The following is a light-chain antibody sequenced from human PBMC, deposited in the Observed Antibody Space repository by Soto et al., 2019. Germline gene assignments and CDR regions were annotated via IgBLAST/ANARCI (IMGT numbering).Light chain of an antibody. J-gene: IGKJ1*01. V-gene: IGKV3-20*01. Sequence: EIVLTQSPGTLSLSPGERVTLSCRASQSVTSRYLAWYQQKPGQAPRLLVYDASSRAVGIPDRFSGSGCGTDFTLTISRLEPEDFAVYYCQQYGSPPPWTFGQGTKVDIK. CDR2: DAS. CDR1: QSVTSRY. CDR3: QQYGSPPPWT.